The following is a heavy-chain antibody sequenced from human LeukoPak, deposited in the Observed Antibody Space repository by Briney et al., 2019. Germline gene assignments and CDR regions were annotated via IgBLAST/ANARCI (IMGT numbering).Heavy chain of an antibody. V-gene: IGHV4-34*01. Sequence: ASETLSLTCTVYGGSFSGYYWSWIRQPPGKGLEWIGEINHSGSTNYNPSLKSRVTISVDTSKNQFSLKLSSVTAADTAVYYCARGCDSWFDPWGQGTLVTVSS. J-gene: IGHJ5*02. D-gene: IGHD3-22*01. CDR3: ARGCDSWFDP. CDR1: GGSFSGYY. CDR2: INHSGST.